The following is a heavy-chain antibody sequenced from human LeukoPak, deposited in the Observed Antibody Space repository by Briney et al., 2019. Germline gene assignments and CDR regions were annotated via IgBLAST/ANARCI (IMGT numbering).Heavy chain of an antibody. CDR3: ARDGRGILRYFDWSPGRGYYMDV. V-gene: IGHV3-30*04. CDR2: ISYDGSNK. D-gene: IGHD3-9*01. CDR1: GFTFSSYA. Sequence: QPGGSLRLSCAASGFTFSSYAMHWVRQAPGKGLEWVAVISYDGSNKYYADSVKGRFTISRDNSKNTLYLQMNSLRAEDTAVYYCARDGRGILRYFDWSPGRGYYMDVWGKGTTVTVSS. J-gene: IGHJ6*03.